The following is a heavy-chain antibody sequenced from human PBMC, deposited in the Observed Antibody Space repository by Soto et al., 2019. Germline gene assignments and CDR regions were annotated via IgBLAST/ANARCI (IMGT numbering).Heavy chain of an antibody. CDR3: AREPTTYSSSWYYYYGMDV. CDR2: ISSSSSYT. CDR1: GFTFSDYY. D-gene: IGHD6-6*01. Sequence: AGGSLRLSCAASGFTFSDYYMSWIRQAPRKGLEWVSYISSSSSYTNYADSVKGRFTISRDNAKNSLYLQMNSLRAEDTAVYYCAREPTTYSSSWYYYYGMDVCDQGTKATVS. J-gene: IGHJ6*02. V-gene: IGHV3-11*06.